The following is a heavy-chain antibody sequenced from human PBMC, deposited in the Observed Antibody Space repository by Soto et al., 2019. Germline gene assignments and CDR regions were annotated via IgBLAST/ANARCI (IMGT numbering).Heavy chain of an antibody. J-gene: IGHJ3*02. D-gene: IGHD1-26*01. V-gene: IGHV4-59*01. CDR1: GGSMSRYF. CDR2: IYYSGTT. CDR3: ARGRGGTYDAFDI. Sequence: PSETLSLTCTVSGGSMSRYFWSWIRQPPGKGLEWIGYIYYSGTTNYNPSLKSRVTTSLDKSKNQFSLKVVSLTAADTAVYYCARGRGGTYDAFDIWGPGTLVTVSS.